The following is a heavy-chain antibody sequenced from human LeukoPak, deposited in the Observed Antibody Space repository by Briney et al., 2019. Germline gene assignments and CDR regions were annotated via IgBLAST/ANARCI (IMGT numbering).Heavy chain of an antibody. CDR1: GYTFTSYD. V-gene: IGHV1-8*01. Sequence: ASVKVSCKASGYTFTSYDINWVRQATGQGLEWMGWMNPNSGNTDYAQKFQGRVTMTRNTSISTAYMELSSLRSEDTAVYYCARDRSGSYAYFDYWGQGTLVTVSS. CDR3: ARDRSGSYAYFDY. J-gene: IGHJ4*02. CDR2: MNPNSGNT. D-gene: IGHD1-26*01.